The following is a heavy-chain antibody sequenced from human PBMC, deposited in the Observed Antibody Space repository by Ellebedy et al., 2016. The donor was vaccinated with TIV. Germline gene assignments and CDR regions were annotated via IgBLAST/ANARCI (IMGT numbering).Heavy chain of an antibody. J-gene: IGHJ4*02. CDR3: ARGPLATVTTCLDY. Sequence: GESLKISCAASGFSFNSFAMYWVRQAPGKGLEWVASISFDGSNKHYADSVKGRFTMSRDNSRNTLYLQMSGLRTEDTAVYYCARGPLATVTTCLDYWGQGTLVTVSS. CDR1: GFSFNSFA. V-gene: IGHV3-30-3*01. CDR2: ISFDGSNK. D-gene: IGHD4-17*01.